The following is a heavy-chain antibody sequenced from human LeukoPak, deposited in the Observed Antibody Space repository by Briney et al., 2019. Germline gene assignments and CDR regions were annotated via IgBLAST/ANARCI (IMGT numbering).Heavy chain of an antibody. CDR1: GFTFSDYY. V-gene: IGHV3-11*06. Sequence: PGGSLRLSCAASGFTFSDYYMSWIRQAPGRGLEWVSYVSSSSSYTNYADSVRGRFTISRDNAKDSLYVQMNSLRAEDTAVYYCARDWTYYYDSSGYYRAFDIWGQGTMVTVSS. CDR2: VSSSSSYT. J-gene: IGHJ3*02. D-gene: IGHD3-22*01. CDR3: ARDWTYYYDSSGYYRAFDI.